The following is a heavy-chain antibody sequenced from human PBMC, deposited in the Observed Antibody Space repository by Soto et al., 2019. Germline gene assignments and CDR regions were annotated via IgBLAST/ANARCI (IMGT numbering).Heavy chain of an antibody. CDR2: IKQDGSEK. CDR3: ARDLSRYDFWSGYNYYGMDV. Sequence: PGGSLRLSCAASGFTFSSYWMSWVRQAPGKGLEWVANIKQDGSEKYYVDSVKGRFTISRDNAKNALYLQMNSLRAEDTAVYYCARDLSRYDFWSGYNYYGMDVWGQGTTVTVSS. CDR1: GFTFSSYW. D-gene: IGHD3-3*01. J-gene: IGHJ6*02. V-gene: IGHV3-7*01.